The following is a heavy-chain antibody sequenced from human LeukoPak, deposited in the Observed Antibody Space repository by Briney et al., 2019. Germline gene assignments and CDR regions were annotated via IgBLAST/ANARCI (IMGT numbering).Heavy chain of an antibody. CDR1: GGSFSGYY. CDR3: ARGARGVPAAIGTSYYYYYMDV. J-gene: IGHJ6*03. V-gene: IGHV4-34*01. CDR2: INHSGGT. Sequence: SETLSLTCAVYGGSFSGYYWSWIRQPPGKGLEWIGEINHSGGTNYNPSLKSRVTISVDTSKNQFSLKLSSVTAADTAVYYCARGARGVPAAIGTSYYYYYMDVWGKGTTVAVSS. D-gene: IGHD2-2*02.